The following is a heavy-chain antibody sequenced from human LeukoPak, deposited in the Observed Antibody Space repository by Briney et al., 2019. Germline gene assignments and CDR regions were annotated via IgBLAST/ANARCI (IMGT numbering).Heavy chain of an antibody. D-gene: IGHD6-13*01. CDR1: GFTFDGHI. Sequence: GGSLRLSCGASGFTFDGHIMHWVRLAPGKGLEWVSLISEDGSRTYYADSVKGRFSISRDNSKNSLYLQMNSLRPEDTALYYCAKKSGAPANFDYWGQGTLVTVSS. V-gene: IGHV3-43*02. CDR2: ISEDGSRT. J-gene: IGHJ4*02. CDR3: AKKSGAPANFDY.